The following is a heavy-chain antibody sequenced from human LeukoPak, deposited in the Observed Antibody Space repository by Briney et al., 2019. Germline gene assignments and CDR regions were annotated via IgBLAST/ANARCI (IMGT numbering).Heavy chain of an antibody. CDR2: INAGNGNT. Sequence: ASVKVSCKASGYTFTSYDINWVRQATGQGLEWMGWINAGNGNTKYSQKFQDRVTITRDTSASTAYMELSSLRSEDTAVCYCASDGWVTTYYFDYWGQGTLVTVSS. CDR3: ASDGWVTTYYFDY. CDR1: GYTFTSYD. V-gene: IGHV1-3*01. D-gene: IGHD5-18*01. J-gene: IGHJ4*02.